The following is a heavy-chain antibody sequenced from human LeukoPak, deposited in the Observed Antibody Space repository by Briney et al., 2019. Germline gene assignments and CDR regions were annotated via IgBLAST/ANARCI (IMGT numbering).Heavy chain of an antibody. V-gene: IGHV4-34*12. D-gene: IGHD5-24*01. CDR3: ASGAWATRLHS. CDR1: GESLNYYY. J-gene: IGHJ4*02. Sequence: SETLSLTCAVYGESLNYYYWSWIRQSPEKGLEWIGEVFDGKTTNYNPSLKSRVAISAVTSSNQFSLNLKSVTAADTAVYYCASGAWATRLHSWAQGTLVIVSS. CDR2: VFDGKTT.